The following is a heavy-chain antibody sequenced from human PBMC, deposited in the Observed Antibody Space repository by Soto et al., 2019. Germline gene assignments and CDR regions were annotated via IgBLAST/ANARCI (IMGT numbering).Heavy chain of an antibody. CDR2: IYYSGST. J-gene: IGHJ4*02. Sequence: PSETLSLTCTVSGGSISSGGYYWSWIRQHPGKGLEWIGYIYYSGSTYYNPSLKSRVTISVDTSKNQFSLKLSSATAADTAIYYCARKAWVRFDYWGQGALVTVSS. V-gene: IGHV4-31*03. CDR1: GGSISSGGYY. CDR3: ARKAWVRFDY. D-gene: IGHD7-27*01.